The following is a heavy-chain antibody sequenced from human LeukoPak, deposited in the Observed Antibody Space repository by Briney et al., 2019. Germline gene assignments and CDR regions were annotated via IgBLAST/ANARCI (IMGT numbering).Heavy chain of an antibody. V-gene: IGHV4-59*01. CDR1: GGFISSYY. D-gene: IGHD6-13*01. J-gene: IGHJ4*02. Sequence: PSETLSLTCTVSGGFISSYYWSWIRQPPGKGLEWIGYIYYSGSTNYNPSLKSRVTISVDTSKNQFSLKLSSVTAADTAVYYCARASSPGVLDYWGQGTLVTVSS. CDR3: ARASSPGVLDY. CDR2: IYYSGST.